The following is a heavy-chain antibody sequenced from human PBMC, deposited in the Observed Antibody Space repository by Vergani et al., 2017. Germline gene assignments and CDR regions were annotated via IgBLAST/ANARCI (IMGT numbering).Heavy chain of an antibody. CDR2: ISYDGSNK. V-gene: IGHV3-30*18. CDR1: GFTFSSYG. D-gene: IGHD6-13*01. CDR3: AKECPPVGSSSWTPTTYFDY. Sequence: QVQLVESGGGVVQPGRSLRLSCAASGFTFSSYGMHWVRQAPGKGLEWVAVISYDGSNKYYADSVKGRFTISRDNSKNTLYLQMNSLRAEDTAVYYCAKECPPVGSSSWTPTTYFDYWGQGTLVTVSS. J-gene: IGHJ4*02.